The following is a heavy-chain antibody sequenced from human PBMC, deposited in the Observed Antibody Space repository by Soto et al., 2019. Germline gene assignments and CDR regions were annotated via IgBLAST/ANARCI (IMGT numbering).Heavy chain of an antibody. CDR3: ARIKSGYSYGSIIDF. J-gene: IGHJ4*02. D-gene: IGHD5-18*01. CDR1: GGSISHYY. Sequence: QVQLQESGPGLVKPSETLSLTCTVSGGSISHYYWSWIRQPPGKGLEWIGYIFYSGSTNYNPSLNSRVTISVDTAKGQFSLKLRSVTAADTAVYFCARIKSGYSYGSIIDFWGKGTLVTVSS. CDR2: IFYSGST. V-gene: IGHV4-59*01.